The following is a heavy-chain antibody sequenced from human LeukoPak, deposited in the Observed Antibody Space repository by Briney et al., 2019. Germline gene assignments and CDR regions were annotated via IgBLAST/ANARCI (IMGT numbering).Heavy chain of an antibody. CDR2: ISAYNGNT. J-gene: IGHJ4*02. CDR3: ARDLLSRWDSSGNWNSFDY. D-gene: IGHD3-22*01. Sequence: GASVKVSCKASGYTFTSCGISWVRQAPGQGLEWMGWISAYNGNTNYAQKLQGRVTMTTDTSTSTAYMELRSLRSDDTAVYYCARDLLSRWDSSGNWNSFDYWGQGTLVTVSS. V-gene: IGHV1-18*01. CDR1: GYTFTSCG.